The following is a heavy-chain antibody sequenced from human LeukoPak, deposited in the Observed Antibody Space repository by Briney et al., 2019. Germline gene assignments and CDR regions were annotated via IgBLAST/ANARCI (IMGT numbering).Heavy chain of an antibody. V-gene: IGHV4-34*01. Sequence: PSETLSLTCAVYGGSFSGYYWSWIRQPPGKGLEWLGEIYHVGRTTYNPSFRSRVTISVDKSRNQYSLELSSVTAADTAVYYCGSNGYYSLDYWGQEILVTVSS. J-gene: IGHJ4*02. CDR2: IYHVGRT. CDR1: GGSFSGYY. D-gene: IGHD3-3*01. CDR3: GSNGYYSLDY.